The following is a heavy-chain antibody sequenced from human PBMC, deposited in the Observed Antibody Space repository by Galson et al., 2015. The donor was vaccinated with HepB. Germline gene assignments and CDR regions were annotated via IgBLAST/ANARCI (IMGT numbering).Heavy chain of an antibody. CDR2: ISGSGGST. CDR1: GFTFSSYA. Sequence: SLRLSCAASGFTFSSYAMSWVRQAPGKGLEWVSAISGSGGSTYYADSVKGRFTISRDNSKNTLYLQMNSLRAGDTAVYYCAKAPPPGYSSSWYDYWGQGTLVTVSS. J-gene: IGHJ4*02. D-gene: IGHD6-13*01. CDR3: AKAPPPGYSSSWYDY. V-gene: IGHV3-23*01.